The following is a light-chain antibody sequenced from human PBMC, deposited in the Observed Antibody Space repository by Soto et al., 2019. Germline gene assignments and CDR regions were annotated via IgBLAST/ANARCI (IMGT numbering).Light chain of an antibody. CDR1: PYISNY. Sequence: DIQMTQSPSSLSASVGDRVTITCQASPYISNYLNWYQQKPGKAPKLMIYDASNLETGIPSRFNGRRSGTDFTFTINSLQPGDIATYYCQHYLPLPFTGGGGTKVEIK. V-gene: IGKV1-33*01. CDR2: DAS. CDR3: QHYLPLPFT. J-gene: IGKJ4*01.